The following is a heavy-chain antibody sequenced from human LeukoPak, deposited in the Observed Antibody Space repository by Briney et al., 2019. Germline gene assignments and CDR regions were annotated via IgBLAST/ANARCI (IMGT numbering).Heavy chain of an antibody. CDR1: GGTFSSYA. Sequence: GASVEVSCKASGGTFSSYAISWVRQAPGQGLEWMGGIIPIFGTANYAQKFQGRVTITADESTSTAYMELSSLRSEDTAVYYCARESYGDYRAGGFDYWGQGTLVTVSS. V-gene: IGHV1-69*13. D-gene: IGHD4-17*01. CDR3: ARESYGDYRAGGFDY. CDR2: IIPIFGTA. J-gene: IGHJ4*02.